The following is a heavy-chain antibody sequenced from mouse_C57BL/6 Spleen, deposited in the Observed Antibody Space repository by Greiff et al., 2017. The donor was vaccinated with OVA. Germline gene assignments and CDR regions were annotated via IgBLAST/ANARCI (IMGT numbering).Heavy chain of an antibody. CDR3: ARESGDVLFAY. CDR1: GYSITSGYY. Sequence: EVKLVESGPGLVKPSQSLSLTCSVTGYSITSGYYWNWIRQFPGNKLEWMGYISYDGSNNYNPSLKNRISITRDTSKNQFFLKLNSVTTEDTATYYCARESGDVLFAYWGQGTLVTVSA. D-gene: IGHD3-3*01. V-gene: IGHV3-6*01. CDR2: ISYDGSN. J-gene: IGHJ3*01.